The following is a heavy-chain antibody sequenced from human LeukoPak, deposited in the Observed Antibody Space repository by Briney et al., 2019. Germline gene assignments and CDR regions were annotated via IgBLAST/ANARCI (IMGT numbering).Heavy chain of an antibody. D-gene: IGHD4/OR15-4a*01. CDR1: GDSISSGYY. Sequence: SPSETLSLTCSVSGDSISSGYYWGWLRQPPGKGLEWIGSMYHTGSTDDNPSLKSRVTMSVDTSKHQFSLRLSSVTAADTAVYYCATYGATSSYYYHFYMDVWGKGTTVTVSS. CDR3: ATYGATSSYYYHFYMDV. J-gene: IGHJ6*03. CDR2: MYHTGST. V-gene: IGHV4-38-2*02.